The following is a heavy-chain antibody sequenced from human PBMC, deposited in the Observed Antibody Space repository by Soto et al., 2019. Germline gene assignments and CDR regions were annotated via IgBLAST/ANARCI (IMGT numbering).Heavy chain of an antibody. V-gene: IGHV1-8*01. CDR3: ASAPPAAIFYYSYYGMDV. CDR1: GYTFTSYE. D-gene: IGHD2-2*02. J-gene: IGHJ6*02. CDR2: MNPNSGNT. Sequence: GASVKVSCKASGYTFTSYEINWVRHATGQGLEWMGWMNPNSGNTGYAQKFQGRVTMTRNTSISTAYMELSSLRSEATAVYYCASAPPAAIFYYSYYGMDVWGQGTTVTVSS.